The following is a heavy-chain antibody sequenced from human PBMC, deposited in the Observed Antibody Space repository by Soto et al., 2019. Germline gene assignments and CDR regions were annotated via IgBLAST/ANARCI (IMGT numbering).Heavy chain of an antibody. J-gene: IGHJ6*02. V-gene: IGHV1-69*01. CDR2: ILPIFGSP. D-gene: IGHD2-2*01. CDR1: GGSFRRYA. CDR3: VFGDCTSTSCSYYFYGLDV. Sequence: QVQLVQSGAGLKKPGSSVKVSCKASGGSFRRYAISWVRQAPGQGLEWMGGILPIFGSPSHAQKFQGRVTITADASANTISLELTSLTSDDTAMYYCVFGDCTSTSCSYYFYGLDVWGQGTTVTVSS.